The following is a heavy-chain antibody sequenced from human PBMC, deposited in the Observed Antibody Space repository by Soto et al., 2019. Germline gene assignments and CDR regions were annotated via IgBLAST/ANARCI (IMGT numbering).Heavy chain of an antibody. J-gene: IGHJ1*01. CDR3: ASLHYYYDSSGYYQQYFQH. CDR2: IIPILGIA. Sequence: QVQLVQSGAEVKKPGSSVKVSCKASGGTFSSYTISWVRQAPGQGLEWMGRIIPILGIANYAQKFQGRVTITADKSTSTAYMELGSLRSEDTAVYYCASLHYYYDSSGYYQQYFQHWGQGTLVTVSS. D-gene: IGHD3-22*01. CDR1: GGTFSSYT. V-gene: IGHV1-69*02.